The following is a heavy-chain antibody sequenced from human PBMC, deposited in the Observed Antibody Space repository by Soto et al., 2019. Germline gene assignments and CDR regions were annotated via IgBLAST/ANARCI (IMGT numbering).Heavy chain of an antibody. CDR3: ASQYTELYYYGMDV. CDR1: GGTFSSYA. D-gene: IGHD2-2*02. J-gene: IGHJ6*02. CDR2: IIPIFGTA. Sequence: GASVKVSCKASGGTFSSYAISWVRQAPGQGLEWMGGIIPIFGTANYARKFQGRVTITADESTSTAYMELSSLRSEDTAVYYCASQYTELYYYGMDVWGQGTTVTVSS. V-gene: IGHV1-69*13.